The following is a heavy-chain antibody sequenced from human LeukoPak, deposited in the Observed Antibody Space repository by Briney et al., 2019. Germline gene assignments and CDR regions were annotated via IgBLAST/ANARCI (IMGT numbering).Heavy chain of an antibody. D-gene: IGHD5-12*01. CDR3: ARGPFGYSGYEVDY. CDR2: IYYSGST. Sequence: SETLSLTCTVSGGSISSGGYYWSWIRQHPGKGLEWIGYIYYSGSTYYNPSLKSRVTISVDTSKNQFSLKLSSVTAADTAAYYCARGPFGYSGYEVDYWGQGTLVTVSS. V-gene: IGHV4-31*03. J-gene: IGHJ4*02. CDR1: GGSISSGGYY.